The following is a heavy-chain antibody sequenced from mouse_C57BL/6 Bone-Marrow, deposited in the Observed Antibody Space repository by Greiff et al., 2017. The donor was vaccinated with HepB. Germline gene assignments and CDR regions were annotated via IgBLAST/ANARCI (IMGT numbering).Heavy chain of an antibody. D-gene: IGHD1-1*01. CDR3: AILGRVLFAY. CDR1: GYTFTDYY. Sequence: VQLQQSGPVLVKPGASVKMSCKASGYTFTDYYMNWVKQSHGKSLEWIGVINPYNGGTSYNQKFKGKATLTVDKSSSTAYMELNSLTSEDSAVYYCAILGRVLFAYWGQGTLVTVSA. V-gene: IGHV1-19*01. J-gene: IGHJ3*01. CDR2: INPYNGGT.